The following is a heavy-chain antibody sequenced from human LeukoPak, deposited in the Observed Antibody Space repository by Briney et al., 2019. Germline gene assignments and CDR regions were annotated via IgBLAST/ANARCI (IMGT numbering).Heavy chain of an antibody. CDR1: GFTFRNYE. V-gene: IGHV3-48*03. CDR3: ARVNYYDSSGYYYEDDY. Sequence: GGSLRLSCAASGFTFRNYEMNWVRQAPGKGLEWISYISGSGITIYYADSVKGRFTTSGDNAKNSLYLQMNSLRAEDTAVYYCARVNYYDSSGYYYEDDYWGQGTLVTVSS. J-gene: IGHJ4*02. D-gene: IGHD3-22*01. CDR2: ISGSGITI.